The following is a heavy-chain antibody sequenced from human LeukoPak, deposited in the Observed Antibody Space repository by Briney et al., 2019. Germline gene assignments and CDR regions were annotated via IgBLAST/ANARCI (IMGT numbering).Heavy chain of an antibody. CDR1: GYTFTSYG. CDR2: TSAYNGNT. V-gene: IGHV1-18*01. Sequence: ASVKVSCKASGYTFTSYGISWVRQAPGQGLEWMGWTSAYNGNTNYAQKLQGRVTMTTDTSTSTAYMELRSLRSDDTAVYYCARDWGPYYYGSGSYPDAFDIWGQGTMVTVSS. J-gene: IGHJ3*02. D-gene: IGHD3-10*01. CDR3: ARDWGPYYYGSGSYPDAFDI.